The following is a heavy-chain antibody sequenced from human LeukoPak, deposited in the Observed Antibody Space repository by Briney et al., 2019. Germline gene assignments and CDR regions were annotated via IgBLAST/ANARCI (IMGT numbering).Heavy chain of an antibody. CDR1: GFSLSTSGMR. D-gene: IGHD5-12*01. CDR2: IDWDDDK. Sequence: SSPALVKPTQTLTLTRTFSGFSLSTSGMRVSWVRQPPGKALEWLARIDWDDDKFYSTSLKTRLTISKDTSKNQVVLTMTNMDPVDTATYYCVRLYSGYDIDYWGQGTLVIVSS. V-gene: IGHV2-70*04. J-gene: IGHJ4*02. CDR3: VRLYSGYDIDY.